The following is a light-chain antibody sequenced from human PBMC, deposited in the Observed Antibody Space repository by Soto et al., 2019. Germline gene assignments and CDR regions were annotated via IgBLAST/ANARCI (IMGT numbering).Light chain of an antibody. CDR3: QQVYTHPLT. CDR1: QNLLDSSKNKNY. J-gene: IGKJ4*01. V-gene: IGKV4-1*01. CDR2: WAS. Sequence: DIVMTQSPESLAVSLGETATINCRSSQNLLDSSKNKNYLTWHQQKPGQPPKLLIYWASTRGSGVPDRFNGSGSGTHFTLSISSLQAEDVAVYHCQQVYTHPLTFGGGTKVEIK.